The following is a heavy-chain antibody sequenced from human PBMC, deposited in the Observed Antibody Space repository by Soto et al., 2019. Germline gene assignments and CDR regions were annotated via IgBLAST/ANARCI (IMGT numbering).Heavy chain of an antibody. V-gene: IGHV4-59*01. Sequence: SETLSLTCTVSGGSMRNYFWTWIRQPPGKGLEWTGYIHYSGTTSFFPSYNPSLRSRVTISEDTSKNQFSLKLLSVTTADTAVYFCAAGEASSRNLAPYYLDFWGQGTLVTVSS. J-gene: IGHJ4*02. CDR2: IHYSGTT. CDR3: AAGEASSRNLAPYYLDF. D-gene: IGHD6-13*01. CDR1: GGSMRNYF.